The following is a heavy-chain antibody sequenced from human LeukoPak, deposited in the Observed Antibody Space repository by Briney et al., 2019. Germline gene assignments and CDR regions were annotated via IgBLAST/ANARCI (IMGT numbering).Heavy chain of an antibody. V-gene: IGHV4-34*01. CDR2: INHSGST. D-gene: IGHD6-6*01. CDR1: GGSFSGYY. CDR3: ARHYSSSSRLSY. J-gene: IGHJ4*02. Sequence: SETLSLTCAVYGGSFSGYYWSWIRQPPGKGLEWIGEINHSGSTNYNPSLKSRVTISVDTSKNQFSLKLSSVTAADTAVYYCARHYSSSSRLSYWGQGTLVTVSS.